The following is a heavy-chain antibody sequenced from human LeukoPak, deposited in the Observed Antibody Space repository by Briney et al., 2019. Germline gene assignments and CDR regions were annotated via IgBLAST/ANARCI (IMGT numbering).Heavy chain of an antibody. V-gene: IGHV3-74*01. J-gene: IGHJ4*02. D-gene: IGHD5-18*01. CDR2: INNDGSST. CDR1: GFTFSSYW. CDR3: ARSIRGYSYGPFDY. Sequence: GGSLRLSCAASGFTFSSYWMHWVRQAPGKGLVWVSRINNDGSSTSYADSVKGRFTISRDNAKNTLYLLMNSLRAEDTAVYHCARSIRGYSYGPFDYWGQGTLVTVSS.